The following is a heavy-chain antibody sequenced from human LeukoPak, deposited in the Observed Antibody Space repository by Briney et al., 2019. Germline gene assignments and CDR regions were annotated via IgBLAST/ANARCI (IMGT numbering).Heavy chain of an antibody. CDR2: ISYDGSNK. D-gene: IGHD3-22*01. CDR3: ARAGGIYYYDSSGLD. CDR1: GFTFSSYA. Sequence: PGGSLRLSCAASGFTFSSYAMHWVRQAPGKGLEWVAVISYDGSNKYYADSVKGRFTISRDNSKDTLYLQMNSLRAEDTAVYYCARAGGIYYYDSSGLDWGQGTLVTVSS. J-gene: IGHJ4*02. V-gene: IGHV3-30*04.